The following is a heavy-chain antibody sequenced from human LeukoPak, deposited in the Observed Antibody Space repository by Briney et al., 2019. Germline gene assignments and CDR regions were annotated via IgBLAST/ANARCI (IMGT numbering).Heavy chain of an antibody. J-gene: IGHJ4*02. CDR1: GYSFTSYW. CDR3: ARQGPTYYDILTGSKS. Sequence: GESLRISCKGSGYSFTSYWISWVRQMPGKGLEWMGRIDLSDSYTNYSPSFQGHVTISADKSISTAYLQWSSLKASDTAMYYCARQGPTYYDILTGSKSWGQGTLVTVSS. V-gene: IGHV5-10-1*01. D-gene: IGHD3-9*01. CDR2: IDLSDSYT.